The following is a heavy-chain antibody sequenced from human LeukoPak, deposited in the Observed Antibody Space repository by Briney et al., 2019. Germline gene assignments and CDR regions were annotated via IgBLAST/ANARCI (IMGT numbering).Heavy chain of an antibody. V-gene: IGHV3-48*04. Sequence: GGSLRLSCAASGFTFSSYGMHWVRQAPGKGLEWVSHISGSGSSIYYADSVKGRFTISRDNAKNSLYLQMNSLRAEDTAVYYCAGQGYCSGGTCYSYYYYGMDVWGQGTTVTVSS. CDR1: GFTFSSYG. J-gene: IGHJ6*02. D-gene: IGHD2-15*01. CDR2: ISGSGSSI. CDR3: AGQGYCSGGTCYSYYYYGMDV.